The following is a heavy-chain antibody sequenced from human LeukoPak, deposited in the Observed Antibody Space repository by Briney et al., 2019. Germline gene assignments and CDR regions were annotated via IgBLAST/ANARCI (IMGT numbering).Heavy chain of an antibody. V-gene: IGHV3-23*01. J-gene: IGHJ4*02. CDR3: AKDGGLWVSAHWGDS. CDR1: GDSINSLD. Sequence: ETLSLTCTVSGDSINSLDLWSWVRQAPGKGLEWVSTITTSDGNTYYADSVKGRFTVSRDNSKNTLYLQMNSLRAEDTAVYYCAKDGGLWVSAHWGDSWGRGTLVTVSS. D-gene: IGHD7-27*01. CDR2: ITTSDGNT.